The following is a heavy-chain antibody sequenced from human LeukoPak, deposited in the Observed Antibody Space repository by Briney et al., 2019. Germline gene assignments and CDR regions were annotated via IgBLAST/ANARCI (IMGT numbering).Heavy chain of an antibody. CDR2: INRDGRDT. CDR3: GRDGSRRGDLDY. V-gene: IGHV3-74*01. D-gene: IGHD2-21*01. CDR1: GFSFSSYW. Sequence: GGSLRLSCAAPGFSFSSYWMHWVRQAPGKGLVWVSRINRDGRDTSYADSVRGRFTISRDNAKNTLFLQMNSLRAEDTAMYYCGRDGSRRGDLDYWGQGTLVTVSS. J-gene: IGHJ4*02.